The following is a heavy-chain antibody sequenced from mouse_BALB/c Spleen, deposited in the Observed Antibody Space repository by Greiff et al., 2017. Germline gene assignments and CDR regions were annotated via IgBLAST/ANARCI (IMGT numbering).Heavy chain of an antibody. D-gene: IGHD1-1*01. J-gene: IGHJ1*01. CDR2: INPYNDGT. Sequence: VQLKESGPELVKPGASVKMSCKASGYTFTSYVMHWVKQKPGQGLEWIGYINPYNDGTKYNEKFKGKATLTSDKSSSTAYMELSSLTSEDSAVYYCASDYGSSYNWYFDVWGAGTTVTVSS. CDR1: GYTFTSYV. CDR3: ASDYGSSYNWYFDV. V-gene: IGHV1-14*01.